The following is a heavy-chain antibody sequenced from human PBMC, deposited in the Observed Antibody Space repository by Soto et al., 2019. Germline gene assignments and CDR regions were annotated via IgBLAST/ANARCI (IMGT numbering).Heavy chain of an antibody. J-gene: IGHJ2*01. V-gene: IGHV4-31*03. Sequence: QVQLQESGPGLVKPSQTLSLTCTVSGGSISSGGYYWSWIRQHAGKGLEWIGYIYYSGSTYYNPSLKSRVTISVDTSKNQFSLKLSSVTAADTAVYYCARDLGYYDSSGYYYECFDLWGRGTLVTVSS. CDR2: IYYSGST. D-gene: IGHD3-22*01. CDR3: ARDLGYYDSSGYYYECFDL. CDR1: GGSISSGGYY.